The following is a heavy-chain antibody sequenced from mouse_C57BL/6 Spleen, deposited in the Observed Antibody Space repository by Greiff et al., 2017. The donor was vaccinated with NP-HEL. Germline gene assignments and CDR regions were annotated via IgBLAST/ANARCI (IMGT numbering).Heavy chain of an antibody. CDR3: ARNYYGSSPWYFDV. J-gene: IGHJ1*03. Sequence: VHVKQSGAELVKPGASVKLSCKASGYTFTSYWMQWVKQRPGQGLEWIGEIDPSDSYTNYNQKFKGKATLTVDTSSSTAYMQLSSLTSEDSAVYYCARNYYGSSPWYFDVWGTGTTVTVSS. CDR1: GYTFTSYW. V-gene: IGHV1-50*01. D-gene: IGHD1-1*01. CDR2: IDPSDSYT.